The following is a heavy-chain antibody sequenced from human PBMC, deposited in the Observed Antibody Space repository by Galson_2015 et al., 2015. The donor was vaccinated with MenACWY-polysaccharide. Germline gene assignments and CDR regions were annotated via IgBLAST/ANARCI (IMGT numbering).Heavy chain of an antibody. Sequence: SLRLSCAGSGFTFSMYGMSWVRQAPGKGLEWVSGISGSGSTKYYAESVKGRFTISRDNSENTIYLQMNSLSAEDTAVYYCATDVKTTVLRGVEFWGQGSLVTVSS. J-gene: IGHJ4*02. CDR1: GFTFSMYG. CDR3: ATDVKTTVLRGVEF. CDR2: ISGSGSTK. V-gene: IGHV3-23*01. D-gene: IGHD4-23*01.